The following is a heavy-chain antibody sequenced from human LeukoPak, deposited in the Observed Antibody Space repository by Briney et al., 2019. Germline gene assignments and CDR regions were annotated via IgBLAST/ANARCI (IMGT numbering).Heavy chain of an antibody. Sequence: PGRSLRLSCAASGFTFSSYAMHWVRQAPGKGLEWVAVISYDGSNKYYADSVKGRFTISRDNSKNTLYLQMNSLRAEDTAVYYCASDVGYSSGWYLFDYWGQGTLVTVSS. V-gene: IGHV3-30-3*01. CDR3: ASDVGYSSGWYLFDY. CDR2: ISYDGSNK. J-gene: IGHJ4*02. D-gene: IGHD6-19*01. CDR1: GFTFSSYA.